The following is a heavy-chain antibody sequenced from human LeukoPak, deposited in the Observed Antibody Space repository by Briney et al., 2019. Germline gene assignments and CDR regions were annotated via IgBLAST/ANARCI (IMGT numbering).Heavy chain of an antibody. Sequence: GGSLRLSCAASGFTFSSYSMNWVRQAPGKGLEWVSSISSSSYIYYADSVKGRFTISRDNAKNSLYLQMNSLRAEDTAVYYCARVGYDSSGYLDYWGQGTLVTVPS. CDR1: GFTFSSYS. V-gene: IGHV3-21*01. D-gene: IGHD3-22*01. CDR3: ARVGYDSSGYLDY. J-gene: IGHJ4*02. CDR2: ISSSSYI.